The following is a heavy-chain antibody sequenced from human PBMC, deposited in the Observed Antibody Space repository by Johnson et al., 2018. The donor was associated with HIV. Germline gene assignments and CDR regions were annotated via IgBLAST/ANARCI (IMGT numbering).Heavy chain of an antibody. D-gene: IGHD4-17*01. Sequence: EVQLVESGGGVVQPGGSLRLSCAASGFIVSSNYMSWVRQAPGKGLEWVSLLDSGGTTYYADSVKGRFTISRDNSKNTLYLQMNSLRTEDTAVYYCARDSRLRTRAVGWADAFDIWGQGTMVSVSS. V-gene: IGHV3-66*02. CDR3: ARDSRLRTRAVGWADAFDI. CDR1: GFIVSSNY. CDR2: LDSGGTT. J-gene: IGHJ3*02.